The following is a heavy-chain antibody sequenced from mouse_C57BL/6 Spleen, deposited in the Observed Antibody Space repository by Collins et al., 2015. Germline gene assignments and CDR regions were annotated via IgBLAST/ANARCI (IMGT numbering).Heavy chain of an antibody. V-gene: IGHV14-2*01. D-gene: IGHD1-1*01. CDR3: AIITTVVATDWYFDV. CDR1: GFNIKDYY. J-gene: IGHJ1*03. CDR2: IDPEDGET. Sequence: EVQLQQSGAELVKPGASVKLSCTASGFNIKDYYMHWVKQRTEQGLEWIGRIDPEDGETKYAPKFQGKATITADTSSNTAYLQLSSLTSEDTAVYYCAIITTVVATDWYFDVWGTGTTVTVSS.